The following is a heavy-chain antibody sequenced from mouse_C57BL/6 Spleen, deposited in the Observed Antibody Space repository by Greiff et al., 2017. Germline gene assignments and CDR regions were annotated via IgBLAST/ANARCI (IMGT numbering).Heavy chain of an antibody. Sequence: VQRVESGAELVKPGASVKISCKASGYAFSSYWMNWVKQRPGKGLEWIGQIYPGDGDTNYNGKFKGKDTLTADKSSSTAYMQLSSLTSEDSAVYFCANYDYGYFDYWGQGTTLTVSS. D-gene: IGHD2-4*01. CDR2: IYPGDGDT. CDR1: GYAFSSYW. CDR3: ANYDYGYFDY. V-gene: IGHV1-80*01. J-gene: IGHJ2*01.